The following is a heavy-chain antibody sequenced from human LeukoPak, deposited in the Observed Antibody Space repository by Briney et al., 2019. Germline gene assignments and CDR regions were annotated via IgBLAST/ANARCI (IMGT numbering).Heavy chain of an antibody. CDR3: ARSGVVYDFWSGYYGGYFDC. V-gene: IGHV4-39*07. CDR2: IYYSGST. J-gene: IGHJ4*02. D-gene: IGHD3-3*01. Sequence: PSETLSLTCTVSGGSISSSSYYWGWIRQPPGKGLEWIGSIYYSGSTYYNPSLKSRVTISVDTSKNQFSLKLSSVTAADTAVYYCARSGVVYDFWSGYYGGYFDCWGQGTLVTVSS. CDR1: GGSISSSSYY.